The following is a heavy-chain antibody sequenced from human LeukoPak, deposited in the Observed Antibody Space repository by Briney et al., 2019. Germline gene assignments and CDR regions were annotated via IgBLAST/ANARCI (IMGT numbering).Heavy chain of an antibody. Sequence: PGGSLRLSCAASGFTFSTHSMNWVRQAPGQGLGGVLYISSSSSSRCYADSVKGRFAISRDNGKNSLYMQMNSLRAEDTAVYYCARRYCSGPNCHENWFYGMDVWGQGTTVTVS. J-gene: IGHJ6*02. CDR3: ARRYCSGPNCHENWFYGMDV. V-gene: IGHV3-48*01. CDR2: ISSSSSSR. CDR1: GFTFSTHS. D-gene: IGHD2-15*01.